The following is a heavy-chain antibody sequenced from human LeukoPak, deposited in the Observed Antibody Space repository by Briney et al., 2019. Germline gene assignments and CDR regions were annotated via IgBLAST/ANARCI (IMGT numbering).Heavy chain of an antibody. CDR2: ISSSGSTI. D-gene: IGHD3-22*01. CDR3: ARDSEDSSGYSDY. V-gene: IGHV3-11*01. Sequence: GGSLRLSCAASGFTFSDYYMSWIRQAPGKGLEWVSYISSSGSTIYYADSVKGRFTISRDNSKNTLYLQMNSLRAEDTAVYYCARDSEDSSGYSDYWGQGTLVTVSS. CDR1: GFTFSDYY. J-gene: IGHJ4*02.